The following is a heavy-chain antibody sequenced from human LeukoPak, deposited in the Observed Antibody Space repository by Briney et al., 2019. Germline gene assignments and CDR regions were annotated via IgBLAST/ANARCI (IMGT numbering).Heavy chain of an antibody. J-gene: IGHJ4*02. V-gene: IGHV4-34*01. CDR3: ARRRYDYVWGSYRYYFDY. CDR2: INHSGST. CDR1: GGSFSGYY. Sequence: SETLSLTCAVYGGSFSGYYWSWIRQPPGKGLEWIGEINHSGSTNYNPSLKSRVTISVDTSKNQFSLQLSSVTAADTAVYYCARRRYDYVWGSYRYYFDYWGQGTLVTVSS. D-gene: IGHD3-16*02.